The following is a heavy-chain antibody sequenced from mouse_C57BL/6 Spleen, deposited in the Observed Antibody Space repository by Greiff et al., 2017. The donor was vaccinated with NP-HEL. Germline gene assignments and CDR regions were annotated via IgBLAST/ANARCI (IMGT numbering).Heavy chain of an antibody. Sequence: VQLQQSGPELVKPGASVKISCKASGYAFSSSWMNWVKQRPGTGLEWIGRIYPGDGDTNYNGKFKGKATLTADKSSSTAYMQLSSLTSEDSAVYFCARYYDYFDYWGQGTTLTVSS. V-gene: IGHV1-82*01. CDR2: IYPGDGDT. CDR1: GYAFSSSW. D-gene: IGHD1-1*02. J-gene: IGHJ2*01. CDR3: ARYYDYFDY.